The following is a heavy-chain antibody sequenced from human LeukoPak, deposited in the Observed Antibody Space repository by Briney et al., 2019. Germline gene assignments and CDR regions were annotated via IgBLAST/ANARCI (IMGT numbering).Heavy chain of an antibody. CDR3: AKVAWDDILTGYYLVDYYYYYMDV. J-gene: IGHJ6*03. CDR2: ISSDSNYI. CDR1: GFNFSIYT. V-gene: IGHV3-21*01. Sequence: PGGSLRLSCAVSGFNFSIYTINWVRQAPGKGLEWVSSISSDSNYIDYADSVKGRFSISRDNTKNSLYLQMSSLRAEDTAVYYCAKVAWDDILTGYYLVDYYYYYMDVWGKGTTVTISS. D-gene: IGHD3-9*01.